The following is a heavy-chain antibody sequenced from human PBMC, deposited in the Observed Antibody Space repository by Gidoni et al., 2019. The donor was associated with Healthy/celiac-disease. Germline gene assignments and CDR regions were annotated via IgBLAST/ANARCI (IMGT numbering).Heavy chain of an antibody. V-gene: IGHV1-69*06. CDR1: GGTFSSYA. D-gene: IGHD1-26*01. J-gene: IGHJ6*02. Sequence: QVQLVQSGAEVKKPGSSVKVSCKASGGTFSSYAISWVRQAPGQGLEGMGGIIPIFGTANYAQKFQGRVTITADKSTSTAYMELSSLRSEDTAVYYCATNIVGATLSYYYGMDVWGQGTTVTVSS. CDR2: IIPIFGTA. CDR3: ATNIVGATLSYYYGMDV.